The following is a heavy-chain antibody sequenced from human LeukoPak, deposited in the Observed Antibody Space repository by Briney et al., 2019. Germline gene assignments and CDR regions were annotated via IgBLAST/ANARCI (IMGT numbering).Heavy chain of an antibody. J-gene: IGHJ4*02. V-gene: IGHV3-23*01. Sequence: GGFLRLSCAASGFTLSSYTMGWVRQAPGKGLEWVSTISSGGSTYYPDSMKGRFTISRDNSKNTLYLQMNSLRGEDTAVYYCAKGGVMGARETDYWGQGTLVTVSS. CDR2: ISSGGST. CDR3: AKGGVMGARETDY. D-gene: IGHD2-8*01. CDR1: GFTLSSYT.